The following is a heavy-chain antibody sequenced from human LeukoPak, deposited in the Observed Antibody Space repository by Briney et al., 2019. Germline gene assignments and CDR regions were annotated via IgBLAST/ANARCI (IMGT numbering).Heavy chain of an antibody. D-gene: IGHD2-15*01. J-gene: IGHJ4*02. CDR2: ISGSGGST. CDR3: ARVGSRKFDY. Sequence: GGSLRLSCAASGFTFSNYAMSWVRQAPGKGLEWVSVISGSGGSTYYADSVKGRFTISRDNSKNTLFLQMNSLRDEDTAVYYCARVGSRKFDYWGQGTLVTVSS. CDR1: GFTFSNYA. V-gene: IGHV3-23*01.